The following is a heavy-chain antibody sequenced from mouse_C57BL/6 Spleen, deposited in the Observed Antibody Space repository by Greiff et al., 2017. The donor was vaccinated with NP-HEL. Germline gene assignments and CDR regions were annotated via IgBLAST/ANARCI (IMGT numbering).Heavy chain of an antibody. CDR3: ARGPPLYYGSTIYAMDY. J-gene: IGHJ4*01. Sequence: DVKLVESEGGLVQPGSSMKLSCTASGFTFSDYYMAWVRQVPEKGLEWVANINYDGSSTYYLDSLKSRFIISRDNAKNILYLQMSSLKSEDTATYYCARGPPLYYGSTIYAMDYWGQGTSVTVSS. CDR2: INYDGSST. CDR1: GFTFSDYY. D-gene: IGHD1-1*01. V-gene: IGHV5-16*01.